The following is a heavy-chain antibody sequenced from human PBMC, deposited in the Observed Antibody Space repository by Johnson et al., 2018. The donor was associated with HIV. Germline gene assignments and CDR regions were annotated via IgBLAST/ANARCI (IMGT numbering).Heavy chain of an antibody. V-gene: IGHV3-7*05. CDR3: ARDFVAFGECTAFDM. Sequence: VQLVESGGGVVQPGRSLRLSCAASGFTFSSYAMHWVRQPPGKGLEWVATIRQDGSEKFYVDSVKGRFTIFRDNAENSLFLQMDSLRAEDTAVYYCARDFVAFGECTAFDMWGQGTMVTVSS. CDR2: IRQDGSEK. CDR1: GFTFSSYA. J-gene: IGHJ3*02. D-gene: IGHD3-10*01.